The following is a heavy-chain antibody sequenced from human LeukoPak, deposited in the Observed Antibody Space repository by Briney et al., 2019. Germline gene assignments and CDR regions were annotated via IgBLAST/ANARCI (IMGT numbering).Heavy chain of an antibody. CDR3: ARANRENYDFWSGYISGGGYSYYMDV. D-gene: IGHD3-3*01. Sequence: PSGGSLRLSCAASGFTFSSYSMNWVRQAPGKGLEWVSYISSSSSTIYYADSVKGRFTISRDNAKNSLYLQMNSLRAEDTAVYYCARANRENYDFWSGYISGGGYSYYMDVWGKGTTVTVSS. V-gene: IGHV3-48*01. CDR1: GFTFSSYS. J-gene: IGHJ6*03. CDR2: ISSSSSTI.